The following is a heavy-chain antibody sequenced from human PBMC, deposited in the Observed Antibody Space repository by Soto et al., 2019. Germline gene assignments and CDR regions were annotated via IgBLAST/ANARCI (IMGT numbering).Heavy chain of an antibody. CDR3: APMVRGANYYFDY. CDR1: GGSFSGYY. V-gene: IGHV4-34*01. J-gene: IGHJ4*02. Sequence: SETLSLTCAVYGGSFSGYYWSWIRQPPGKGLEWIGEINHSGSTNYNPSLKSRVTISVDTSKNQFSLKLSSVTAADTAVYCCAPMVRGANYYFDYWGQGTLVTVSS. CDR2: INHSGST. D-gene: IGHD3-10*01.